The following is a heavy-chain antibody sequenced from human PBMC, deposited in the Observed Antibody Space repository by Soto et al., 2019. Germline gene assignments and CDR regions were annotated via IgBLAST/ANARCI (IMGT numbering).Heavy chain of an antibody. J-gene: IGHJ4*02. CDR2: ISGSGGST. CDR1: GFTFSSYA. CDR3: AKDAWNQLLSLYYFDY. V-gene: IGHV3-23*01. D-gene: IGHD2-2*01. Sequence: LRLSCAASGFTFSSYAMSWVRQAPGKGLEWVSAISGSGGSTYYADSVKGRFTISRDNSKNTLYLQMNSLRAEDTAVYYCAKDAWNQLLSLYYFDYWGQGTLVTVSS.